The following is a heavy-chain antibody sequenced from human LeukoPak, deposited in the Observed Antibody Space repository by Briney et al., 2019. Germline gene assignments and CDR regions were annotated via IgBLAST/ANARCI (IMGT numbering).Heavy chain of an antibody. Sequence: GASVKVSCKASGYTSTSYYMHWVRQAPGQGLEWMGIINPSGGSTSYAQKFQGRVTMTRDTSTSTVYMELSSLRSEDTAVYYCAAHRSGYSPFYYYMDVWGKGTTVTVSS. CDR3: AAHRSGYSPFYYYMDV. CDR1: GYTSTSYY. V-gene: IGHV1-46*03. J-gene: IGHJ6*03. D-gene: IGHD3-22*01. CDR2: INPSGGST.